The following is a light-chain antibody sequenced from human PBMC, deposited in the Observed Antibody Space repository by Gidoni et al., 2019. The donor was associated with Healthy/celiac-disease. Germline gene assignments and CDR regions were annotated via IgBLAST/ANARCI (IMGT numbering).Light chain of an antibody. CDR1: QGISSY. V-gene: IGKV1-8*01. CDR2: VAS. J-gene: IGKJ1*01. CDR3: QQYYSYSWT. Sequence: ASRMTQSPSSPPASTRDRVTIPCRARQGISSYLAWYQQKPGKAPKLLIYVASSLQSGVPSRFSGSGSGTDFTITISCLQSEDCATYYCQQYYSYSWTFGQGTKVEIK.